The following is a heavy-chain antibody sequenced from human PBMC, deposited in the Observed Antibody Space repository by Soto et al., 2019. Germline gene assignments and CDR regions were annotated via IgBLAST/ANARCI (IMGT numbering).Heavy chain of an antibody. J-gene: IGHJ4*02. Sequence: LRLSCAASGFRFNNYWMSWVRQAPGKGLEWVANIKEDGSEKYFVDSVKGRFTISRDNSKNSLYLQMNNLRADDTAVYYCARGAGDNWGQGTLVTVS. CDR1: GFRFNNYW. V-gene: IGHV3-7*03. CDR3: ARGAGDN. CDR2: IKEDGSEK.